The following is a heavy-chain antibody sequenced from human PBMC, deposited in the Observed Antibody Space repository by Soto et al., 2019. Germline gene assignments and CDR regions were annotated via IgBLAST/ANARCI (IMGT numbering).Heavy chain of an antibody. Sequence: GASVKVSCKASGYTFTSYDINWVRQATGQGLEWMGWMNPNSGNTGYAQKFQGRVTMTRNTSISTAYMELSSLRSEDTAVYYCATRAGYDFWSGYSPHYYFDYWGQGTLVTVSS. V-gene: IGHV1-8*01. CDR1: GYTFTSYD. D-gene: IGHD3-3*01. CDR2: MNPNSGNT. J-gene: IGHJ4*02. CDR3: ATRAGYDFWSGYSPHYYFDY.